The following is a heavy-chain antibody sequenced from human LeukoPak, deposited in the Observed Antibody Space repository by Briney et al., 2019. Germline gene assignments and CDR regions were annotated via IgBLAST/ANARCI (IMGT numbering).Heavy chain of an antibody. V-gene: IGHV4-59*08. J-gene: IGHJ5*02. CDR1: GDSINNYY. D-gene: IGHD3-10*01. CDR3: ARHRDFYGSGTYSKMGWFDP. Sequence: SETLSLTCTVSGDSINNYYWSWIRQPPGKGLEWIGYIYYTGSANYNPSLKSRVTISIDTSKNQFSLKLNSVTATDTAVYYCARHRDFYGSGTYSKMGWFDPWSRGTLVTVSS. CDR2: IYYTGSA.